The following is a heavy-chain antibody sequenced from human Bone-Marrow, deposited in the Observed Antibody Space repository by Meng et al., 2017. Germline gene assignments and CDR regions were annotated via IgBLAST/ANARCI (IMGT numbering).Heavy chain of an antibody. CDR3: ARGPSSGAFDI. CDR2: IDPNSGGT. J-gene: IGHJ3*02. V-gene: IGHV1-2*02. Sequence: VKVSCKASGYTFTDYFMHWLRQAPGQRLEWMGYIDPNSGGTTFAQKFQGRVTMTRDTSISTVYMDLYSMTSDDTAVYYCARGPSSGAFDIWGQGTMVTVSS. CDR1: GYTFTDYF.